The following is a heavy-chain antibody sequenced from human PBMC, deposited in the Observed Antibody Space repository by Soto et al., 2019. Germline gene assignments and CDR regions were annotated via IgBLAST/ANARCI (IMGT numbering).Heavy chain of an antibody. J-gene: IGHJ6*02. CDR1: GGTFSSYA. CDR2: IIPIFGTA. V-gene: IGHV1-69*12. D-gene: IGHD1-7*01. CDR3: ASHGITGTWVYYYGMDV. Sequence: QVQLVQSGAEVKKPGSSVKVSCKASGGTFSSYAISWVRQAPGQGLEWMGGIIPIFGTANYAQKFQGRVKITADESTSTGYMELSSLRSEDTAVYYCASHGITGTWVYYYGMDVWGQGTTVTVSS.